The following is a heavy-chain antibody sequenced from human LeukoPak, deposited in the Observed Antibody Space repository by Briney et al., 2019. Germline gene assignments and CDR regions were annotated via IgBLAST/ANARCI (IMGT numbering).Heavy chain of an antibody. CDR3: ARGGADYYDSSGYYQDSTFDY. D-gene: IGHD3-22*01. Sequence: ASVKVFCKASGYTFTSYYMHWVRQAPGQGLEWMGIINPSGGSTSYAQKFQGRVTMTRDTSTSTVYMELSSLRSEDTAVYYCARGGADYYDSSGYYQDSTFDYWGQGTLVTVSS. CDR1: GYTFTSYY. V-gene: IGHV1-46*01. J-gene: IGHJ4*02. CDR2: INPSGGST.